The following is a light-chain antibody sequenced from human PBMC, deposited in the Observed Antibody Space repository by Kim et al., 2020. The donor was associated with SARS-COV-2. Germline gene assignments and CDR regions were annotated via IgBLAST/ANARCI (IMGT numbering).Light chain of an antibody. Sequence: GQRVNVPCSGSRTHIGSKYVYWDQQRPGKAPKRLIYRNSQRPSGVPDRLSGSKSGTSASLAIGGLRSEDEADYYCAAWDDSLSGWVFGGGTQLTVL. V-gene: IGLV1-47*01. CDR3: AAWDDSLSGWV. J-gene: IGLJ3*02. CDR1: RTHIGSKY. CDR2: RNS.